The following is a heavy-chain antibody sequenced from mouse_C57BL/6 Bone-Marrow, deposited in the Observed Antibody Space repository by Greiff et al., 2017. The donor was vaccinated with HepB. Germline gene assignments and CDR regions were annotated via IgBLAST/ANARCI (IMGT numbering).Heavy chain of an antibody. CDR2: IYPRSGNT. V-gene: IGHV1-81*01. CDR1: GYTFTSYG. Sequence: VQGVESGAELARPGASVKLSCKASGYTFTSYGISWVKQRTGQGLEWIGEIYPRSGNTYYNEKFKGKATLTADKSSSTAYMELRSLTSEDSAVYFCARAYGGYFDVWGTGTTVTVSS. D-gene: IGHD2-10*02. J-gene: IGHJ1*03. CDR3: ARAYGGYFDV.